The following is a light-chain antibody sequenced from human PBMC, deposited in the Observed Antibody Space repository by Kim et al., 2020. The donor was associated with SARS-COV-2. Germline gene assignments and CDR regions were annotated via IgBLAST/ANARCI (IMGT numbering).Light chain of an antibody. Sequence: QSAPTQPASVSGSLGQSITISCTGTSSDVGGQKYVSWYQQHPGKAPKLMIFDVSNRPSGVSNHFSGSKSGNTASLTISGLRPEDEADYYCCSYTNSGTYVFGTGTKSPS. CDR1: SSDVGGQKY. CDR2: DVS. CDR3: CSYTNSGTYV. V-gene: IGLV2-14*03. J-gene: IGLJ1*01.